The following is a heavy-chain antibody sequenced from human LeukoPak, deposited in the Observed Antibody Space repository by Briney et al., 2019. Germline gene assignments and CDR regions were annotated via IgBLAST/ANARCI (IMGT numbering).Heavy chain of an antibody. CDR3: ARGSGIAAAGTVLADY. CDR2: IYQDGREK. CDR1: GFTFSSQL. V-gene: IGHV3-7*01. Sequence: GGSLRLSCAASGFTFSSQLMTWVRQAPGKGLEWVANIYQDGREKYYASSVRGRFTISRDNAKNSLYLQMDSLRAEDTAVYYCARGSGIAAAGTVLADYWGQGTLVTVSS. J-gene: IGHJ4*02. D-gene: IGHD6-13*01.